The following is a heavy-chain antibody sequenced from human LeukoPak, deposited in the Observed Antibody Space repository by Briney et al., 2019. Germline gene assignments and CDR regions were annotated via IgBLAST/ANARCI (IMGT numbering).Heavy chain of an antibody. CDR3: TRWGYCSSTSCSDGMDV. Sequence: SGGSLRLSCAASGFTFSGSAMHWVRQASGKGLEWVGRIRSKANSYATAYAASVKGRFTISRDDSKNTAYLQMNSLKTEDTAVYYCTRWGYCSSTSCSDGMDVWGQGTTVTASS. V-gene: IGHV3-73*01. CDR1: GFTFSGSA. D-gene: IGHD2-2*01. J-gene: IGHJ6*02. CDR2: IRSKANSYAT.